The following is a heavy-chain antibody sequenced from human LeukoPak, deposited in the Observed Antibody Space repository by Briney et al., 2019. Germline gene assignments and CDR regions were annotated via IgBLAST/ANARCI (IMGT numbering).Heavy chain of an antibody. CDR1: GFVFSNVW. Sequence: GGSLRLSCAASGFVFSNVWMDWVRQAPGRGLEWVGRSKTHGDATQYAAPVKGRFTISRDDSKNTLYLQMNSLKTEGTAVYYCTTTTTSLTGFWGQGTLVSVSS. J-gene: IGHJ4*02. CDR3: TTTTTSLTGF. D-gene: IGHD4-11*01. V-gene: IGHV3-15*01. CDR2: SKTHGDAT.